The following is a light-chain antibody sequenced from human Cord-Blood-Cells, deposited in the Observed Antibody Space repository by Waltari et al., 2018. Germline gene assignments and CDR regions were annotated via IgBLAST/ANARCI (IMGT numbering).Light chain of an antibody. Sequence: QSALTQPAPVSGSPGQSITLPCTGTSSHVGSYNLVSWYQQHPGKAPKLMIYEGSNRPSGVSNRFSGSKSGNTASRTSSGLQAEDEADYYCCSYAGSSSFVVFGGGTKLTVL. CDR2: EGS. CDR3: CSYAGSSSFVV. V-gene: IGLV2-23*03. J-gene: IGLJ2*01. CDR1: SSHVGSYNL.